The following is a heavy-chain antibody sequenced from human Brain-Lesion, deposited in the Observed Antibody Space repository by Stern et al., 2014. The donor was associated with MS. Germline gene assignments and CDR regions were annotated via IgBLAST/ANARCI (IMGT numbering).Heavy chain of an antibody. D-gene: IGHD3-10*01. V-gene: IGHV4-4*02. CDR2: IYQSGSA. J-gene: IGHJ6*02. CDR1: GASISNTQW. Sequence: VQLEESGPGLVKPSGTLSLTCAVSGASISNTQWWTWVRQSPGKGLEWIGEIYQSGSANYNPSLRSRGTHTGDRAKNRLSLEFNSVTAADTAVYYCARDPRRGGLSGYYHGMDVWGQGTTVTVSS. CDR3: ARDPRRGGLSGYYHGMDV.